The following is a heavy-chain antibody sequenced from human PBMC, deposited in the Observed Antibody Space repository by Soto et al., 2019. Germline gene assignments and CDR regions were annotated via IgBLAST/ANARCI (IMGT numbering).Heavy chain of an antibody. CDR1: GYSFTSYW. CDR3: ASLDIVVVPAAKANQPRYNYYYYGMDV. D-gene: IGHD2-2*01. V-gene: IGHV5-10-1*01. Sequence: GESLKISCKGSGYSFTSYWISWVRQMPGKGLEWMGRIDPSDSYTNYSPSFQGHVTISADKSISTAYLQWSSLKASDTAMYYCASLDIVVVPAAKANQPRYNYYYYGMDVWGQGTTVTVSS. CDR2: IDPSDSYT. J-gene: IGHJ6*02.